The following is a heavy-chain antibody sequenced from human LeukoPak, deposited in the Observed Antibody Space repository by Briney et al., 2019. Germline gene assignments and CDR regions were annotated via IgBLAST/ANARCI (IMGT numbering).Heavy chain of an antibody. V-gene: IGHV4-4*07. CDR1: GDSISNYY. Sequence: PSETLSLTCTVSGDSISNYYWSWLRQPAGKGLEWIGRISTSGNTNYNSSLKSRVTVSVDMSKTQFSLKLSSVTAADTAVYSCAREPGGTVSLHFDYWGQGTLVTVSS. J-gene: IGHJ4*02. CDR3: AREPGGTVSLHFDY. D-gene: IGHD4-17*01. CDR2: ISTSGNT.